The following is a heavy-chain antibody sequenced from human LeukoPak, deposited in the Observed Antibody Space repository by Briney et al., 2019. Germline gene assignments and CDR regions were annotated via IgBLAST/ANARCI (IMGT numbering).Heavy chain of an antibody. CDR3: ARALVVVVAATRYYYGMDV. J-gene: IGHJ6*02. CDR2: IWYDGSNK. D-gene: IGHD2-15*01. V-gene: IGHV3-33*01. Sequence: PGGSLRLSCAASGFTFSSYGMHWVRQAPGKGLEWVAVIWYDGSNKYYADSVKGRFTISRDNSKNTLYLQMNSLRAEDTAVYYCARALVVVVAATRYYYGMDVWGQGTTVTVSS. CDR1: GFTFSSYG.